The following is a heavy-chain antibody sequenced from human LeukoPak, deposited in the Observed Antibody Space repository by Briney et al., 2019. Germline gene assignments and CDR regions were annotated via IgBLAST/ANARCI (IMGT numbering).Heavy chain of an antibody. Sequence: GGSLRLPCAASGFTGNSNYMSWVRQAPRKGLEWVSVIYSGGSTYYADSVKGRFTISRDNSKNTLYLQMNSLRAEDTAVYYCARVLAAAGTLGGCYFDYWGQGTLVTVSS. J-gene: IGHJ4*02. CDR1: GFTGNSNY. CDR3: ARVLAAAGTLGGCYFDY. D-gene: IGHD6-13*01. CDR2: IYSGGST. V-gene: IGHV3-53*01.